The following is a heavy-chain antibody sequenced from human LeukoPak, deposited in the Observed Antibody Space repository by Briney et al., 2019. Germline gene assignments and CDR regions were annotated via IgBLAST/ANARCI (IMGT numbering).Heavy chain of an antibody. V-gene: IGHV3-9*01. Sequence: GGSLRLSCAASGFTFDDYAMHWVRQAPGKGLEWVSGISWNSGSIGYADSVKGRFTISRDNAKNSLYLQMNSLRAEDTAVYYCARDRHCSSTSCYYYGMDVWGQGTTVTVSS. D-gene: IGHD2-2*01. CDR3: ARDRHCSSTSCYYYGMDV. CDR2: ISWNSGSI. J-gene: IGHJ6*02. CDR1: GFTFDDYA.